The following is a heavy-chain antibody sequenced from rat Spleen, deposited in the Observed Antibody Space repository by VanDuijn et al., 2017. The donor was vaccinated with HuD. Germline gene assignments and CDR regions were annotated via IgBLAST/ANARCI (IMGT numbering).Heavy chain of an antibody. J-gene: IGHJ2*01. D-gene: IGHD5-1*01. CDR2: ITKTGGNT. V-gene: IGHV5-31*01. CDR3: TSPTGSFDF. CDR1: GFTFTDYN. Sequence: EVQLVESGGDLVQPGRSLKLSCAASGFTFTDYNMAWIRQAPGKGLEWVASITKTGGNTYYPDSVKGRFTISRDNAKSTLYLQMNSLRSEDTATYYCTSPTGSFDFWGQGVMVTVSS.